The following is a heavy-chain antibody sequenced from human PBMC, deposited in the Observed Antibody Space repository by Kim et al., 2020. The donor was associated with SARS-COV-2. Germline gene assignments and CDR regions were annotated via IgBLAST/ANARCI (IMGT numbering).Heavy chain of an antibody. V-gene: IGHV1-24*01. CDR1: GYTLTELS. J-gene: IGHJ6*03. CDR3: ATAQPLAAAGIRPYSSSYYYYYYMDV. D-gene: IGHD6-13*01. Sequence: ASVKVSCKVSGYTLTELSMHWVRQAPGKGLEWMGGFDPEDGETIYAQKFQGRVTMTEDTSTDTAYMELSSLRSEDTAVYYCATAQPLAAAGIRPYSSSYYYYYYMDVWGKGTTVTVSS. CDR2: FDPEDGET.